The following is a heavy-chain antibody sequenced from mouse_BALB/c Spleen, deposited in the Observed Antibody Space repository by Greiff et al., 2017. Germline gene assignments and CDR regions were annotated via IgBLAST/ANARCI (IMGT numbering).Heavy chain of an antibody. CDR3: ARGGITTGYYYAMDY. V-gene: IGHV5-6-5*01. D-gene: IGHD2-4*01. CDR1: GFTFSSYA. Sequence: EVHLVESGGGLVKPGGSLKLSCAASGFTFSSYAMSWVRQTPEKRLEWVASISSGGSTYYPDSVKGRFTISRDNARNILYLQMSSLRSEDTAMYYCARGGITTGYYYAMDYWGQGTSVTVSS. CDR2: ISSGGST. J-gene: IGHJ4*01.